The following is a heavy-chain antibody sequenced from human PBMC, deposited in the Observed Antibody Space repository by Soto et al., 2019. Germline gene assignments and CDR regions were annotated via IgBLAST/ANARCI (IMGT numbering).Heavy chain of an antibody. D-gene: IGHD5-12*01. V-gene: IGHV3-23*01. Sequence: GGSLRLSCAASGFTFSSYAMSWVRQAPGKGLEWVSAISGSGGSTYYADSVKGRFTISRDNSKNTLYLQMNSLRAEDTAVYYCAKGFSGYDFTSWFDPWGQGTLVTVSS. CDR3: AKGFSGYDFTSWFDP. CDR1: GFTFSSYA. CDR2: ISGSGGST. J-gene: IGHJ5*02.